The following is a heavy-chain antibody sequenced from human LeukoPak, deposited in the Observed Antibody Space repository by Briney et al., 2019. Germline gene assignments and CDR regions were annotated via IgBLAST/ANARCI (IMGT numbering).Heavy chain of an antibody. CDR3: ARDSGYSSH. Sequence: SSETLSLTCTVSGGSIRSSSYYWGGIGQPQGRGWEGIGGIYNSGRTNYNPSLKSRVTISVDTSKNQFSLKLSSVTAADTAVYYCARDSGYSSHWGQGTLVTVSS. CDR1: GGSIRSSSYY. V-gene: IGHV4-39*07. J-gene: IGHJ4*02. CDR2: IYNSGRT. D-gene: IGHD6-19*01.